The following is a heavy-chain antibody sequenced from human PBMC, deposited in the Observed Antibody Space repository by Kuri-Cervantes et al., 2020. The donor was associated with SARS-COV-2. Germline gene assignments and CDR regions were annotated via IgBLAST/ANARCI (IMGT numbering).Heavy chain of an antibody. CDR3: ARTYYDILTGYCHFDY. J-gene: IGHJ4*02. CDR1: GFTFSSYS. CDR2: ISSSSSTI. V-gene: IGHV3-48*02. Sequence: GESLKISCAASGFTFSSYSMNWVRQAPGKGLEWVSYISSSSSTIYYADSVKGRFTISRDNAKNSLYLQMNSLRDEDTAVYYCARTYYDILTGYCHFDYWGQGTLVTVSS. D-gene: IGHD3-9*01.